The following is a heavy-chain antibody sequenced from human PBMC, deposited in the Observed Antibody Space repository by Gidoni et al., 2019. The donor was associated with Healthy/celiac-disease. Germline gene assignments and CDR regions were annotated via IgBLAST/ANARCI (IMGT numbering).Heavy chain of an antibody. CDR3: ARVVWRAVAGKGDFDY. CDR1: GGSISSGGYC. D-gene: IGHD6-19*01. V-gene: IGHV4-31*03. Sequence: QVQLQESGPGLVKPSQTLSLTCTVSGGSISSGGYCWSWIRQHPGKGLEWIGYIYYSGSTYYNPSLKSRVTISVDTSKNQFSLKLSSVTAADTAVYYCARVVWRAVAGKGDFDYWGQGTLVTVSS. CDR2: IYYSGST. J-gene: IGHJ4*02.